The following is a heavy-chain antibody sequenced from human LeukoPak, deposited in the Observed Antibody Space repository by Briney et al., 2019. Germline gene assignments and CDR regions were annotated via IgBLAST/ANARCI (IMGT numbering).Heavy chain of an antibody. Sequence: PGGSLRLSCAASRFTFSSYAMSWVRQAPGKGLEWVSAISGSGGSTYYADSVKGRFTISRDNSKNTLYLQMNSLRAEDTAVYYCAKSPMVHRAEYFQHWGQGTMVTVSS. CDR2: ISGSGGST. CDR3: AKSPMVHRAEYFQH. CDR1: RFTFSSYA. J-gene: IGHJ1*01. D-gene: IGHD3-10*01. V-gene: IGHV3-23*01.